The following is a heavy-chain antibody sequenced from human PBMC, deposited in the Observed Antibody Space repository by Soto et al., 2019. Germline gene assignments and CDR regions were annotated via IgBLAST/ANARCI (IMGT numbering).Heavy chain of an antibody. CDR2: IFYTGST. CDR3: ARLNRGTYDY. CDR1: GGSISTYY. J-gene: IGHJ4*02. V-gene: IGHV4-59*01. Sequence: SETLSLTCAVSGGSISTYYWSWIRQPPGKGLEWLGYIFYTGSTDYNPSLKGRVTISLDTSKNQFSLKLTSVTAADTAVYYCARLNRGTYDYWGQGALVTVSS.